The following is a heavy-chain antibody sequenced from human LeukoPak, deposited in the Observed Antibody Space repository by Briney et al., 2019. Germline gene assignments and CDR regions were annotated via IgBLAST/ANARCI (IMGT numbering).Heavy chain of an antibody. CDR1: GGSISSSNW. CDR3: ARGDFWSGYYYFDY. V-gene: IGHV4-4*02. CDR2: INHSGST. D-gene: IGHD3-3*01. Sequence: SETLSLTCAVSGGSISSSNWWSWIRQPPGKGLEWIGEINHSGSTNYNPSLKSRVTISVDTSKNQFSLKLSSVTAADTAVYYCARGDFWSGYYYFDYWGQGTLVTVSS. J-gene: IGHJ4*02.